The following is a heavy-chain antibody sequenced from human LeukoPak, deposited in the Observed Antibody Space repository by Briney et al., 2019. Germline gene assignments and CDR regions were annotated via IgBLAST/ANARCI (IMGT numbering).Heavy chain of an antibody. D-gene: IGHD6-19*01. V-gene: IGHV1-69*04. CDR1: GGTFSSYA. J-gene: IGHJ3*02. Sequence: SVKVSCKASGGTFSSYAISWVRQAPGQGLEWMGRIIPIFGIANYAQKFQGRVTITADKSTSTAYMELSSLRSEDTAVYYCARDSSSSGDAFDIWGQGAMVTVFS. CDR3: ARDSSSSGDAFDI. CDR2: IIPIFGIA.